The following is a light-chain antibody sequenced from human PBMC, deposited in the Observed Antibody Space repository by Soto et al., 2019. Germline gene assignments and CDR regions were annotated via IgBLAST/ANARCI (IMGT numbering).Light chain of an antibody. J-gene: IGKJ1*01. CDR3: QQSNSITWT. CDR2: AAS. CDR1: QSISSY. Sequence: DIQMTQSPSSLSASVGDRVTITFRASQSISSYLNWYQQKPGKAPKVLIYAASSLQSGVPSRFSGSGSETDFTLTISSLQPEDFATYSCQQSNSITWTFGQGTKVDIK. V-gene: IGKV1-39*01.